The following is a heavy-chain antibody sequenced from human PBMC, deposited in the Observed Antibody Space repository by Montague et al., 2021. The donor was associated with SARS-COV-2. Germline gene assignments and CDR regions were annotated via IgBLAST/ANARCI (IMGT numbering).Heavy chain of an antibody. Sequence: SETLSLTCTVSGGSISSSSYYWGWIRQPPGKGLEWIGSIYYSGSTYYNPSLKSRVTISVDTSKNQFSLKLSSVTAADTAVYYCVRWKLYCSGGSCYSNRFDIWGQGTMVTVSS. J-gene: IGHJ3*02. CDR2: IYYSGST. CDR1: GGSISSSSYY. D-gene: IGHD2-15*01. CDR3: VRWKLYCSGGSCYSNRFDI. V-gene: IGHV4-39*01.